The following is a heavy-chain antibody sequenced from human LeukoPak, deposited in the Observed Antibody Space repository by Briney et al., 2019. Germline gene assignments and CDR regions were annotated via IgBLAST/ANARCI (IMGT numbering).Heavy chain of an antibody. CDR1: GGSISSYY. CDR3: ARAPWGRSDFWSGHPYYFDY. J-gene: IGHJ4*02. V-gene: IGHV4-59*01. D-gene: IGHD3-3*01. CDR2: IYYSGST. Sequence: SETLSLTCTVSGGSISSYYWTWIRQPPGKGLEWIGYIYYSGSTNYNPSLKGRVTISVDTSKNQFSLKLSSVTAADTAVYYCARAPWGRSDFWSGHPYYFDYWGQGTLVTVSS.